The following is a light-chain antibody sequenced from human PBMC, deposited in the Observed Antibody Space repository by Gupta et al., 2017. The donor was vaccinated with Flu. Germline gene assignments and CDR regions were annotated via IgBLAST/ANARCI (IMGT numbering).Light chain of an antibody. CDR1: SGNIASNY. CDR3: QSYDGGYFVA. V-gene: IGLV6-57*01. J-gene: IGLJ2*01. Sequence: NFILTQPHSVSESPGKTVTISCTRSSGNIASNYVQWYQQRPGRPPTPVIYEDNQRPSGVPARFSGSIDSSANSASLTISGLKTEDGADYYCQSYDGGYFVAFGGGTKLTVL. CDR2: EDN.